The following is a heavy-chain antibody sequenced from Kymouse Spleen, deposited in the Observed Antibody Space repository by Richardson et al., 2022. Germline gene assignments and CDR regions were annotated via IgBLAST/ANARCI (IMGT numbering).Heavy chain of an antibody. CDR2: IYYSGST. Sequence: QVQLQESGPGLVKPSQTLSLTCTVSGGSISSGGYYWSWIRQHPGKGLEWIGYIYYSGSTYYNPSLKSRVTISVDTSKNQFSLKLSSVTAADTAVYYCARDSGIVLMVYAKDYYYYYGMDVWGQGTTVTVSS. V-gene: IGHV4-31*03. CDR1: GGSISSGGYY. CDR3: ARDSGIVLMVYAKDYYYYYGMDV. D-gene: IGHD2-8*01. J-gene: IGHJ6*02.